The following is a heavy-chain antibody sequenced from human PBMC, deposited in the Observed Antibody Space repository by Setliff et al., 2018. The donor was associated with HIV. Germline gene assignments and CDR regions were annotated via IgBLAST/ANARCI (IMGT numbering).Heavy chain of an antibody. J-gene: IGHJ6*03. CDR3: AGEIAPAARLPNVGGPPPPGYYHYMDV. V-gene: IGHV4-39*07. Sequence: SETLSLTCIVSRGSISRTSHYWGWVRQSPGRRLEWIGSIYYSGRTYYNPSLKSRVTMSVDTSTNQFSLDLTSVTAADTAVYFCAGEIAPAARLPNVGGPPPPGYYHYMDVWGKGTTVTVSS. CDR1: RGSISRTSHY. D-gene: IGHD2-8*01. CDR2: IYYSGRT.